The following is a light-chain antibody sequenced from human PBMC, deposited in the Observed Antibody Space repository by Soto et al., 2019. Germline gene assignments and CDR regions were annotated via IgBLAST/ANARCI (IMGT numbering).Light chain of an antibody. J-gene: IGKJ1*01. CDR3: QPYGSSRM. Sequence: EIVLTQSPGTLSLSPGERGNLSCRASQSVSSGYLAWYQQRPGQAPRLLIYGASSRATGIPDRFSGSGSGTDFTLTISRLEPEDVAVYYCQPYGSSRMFGQGTKVEIK. CDR1: QSVSSGY. CDR2: GAS. V-gene: IGKV3-20*01.